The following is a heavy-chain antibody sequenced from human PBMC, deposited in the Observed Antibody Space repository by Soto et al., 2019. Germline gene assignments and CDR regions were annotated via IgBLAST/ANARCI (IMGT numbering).Heavy chain of an antibody. CDR3: ARDDDAGAVARDV. D-gene: IGHD6-19*01. CDR1: GYTFTNYG. Sequence: QVQLVQSGAEVRKPGASVKVSCKASGYTFTNYGISWVRQAPGQGLEWMGWISGFNGKTTYAQTLQGRFTMTADTSTGTAYMELRSLRSDDTAMYYCARDDDAGAVARDVWGQGTPVTVSS. CDR2: ISGFNGKT. J-gene: IGHJ6*02. V-gene: IGHV1-18*01.